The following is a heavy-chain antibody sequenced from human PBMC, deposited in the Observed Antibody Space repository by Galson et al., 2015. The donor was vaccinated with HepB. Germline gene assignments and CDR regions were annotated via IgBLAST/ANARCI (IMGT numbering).Heavy chain of an antibody. CDR3: ARDFGGDY. J-gene: IGHJ4*02. Sequence: SLRLSCAASGFTFSSYAMHWVRQAPGKGLEWVAVISYDGSIKYYADSVKGRFTISRDNSKNTLYLQMNSLRAEDTAVYYCARDFGGDYWGQGTLVTVSS. CDR1: GFTFSSYA. D-gene: IGHD3-16*01. V-gene: IGHV3-30-3*01. CDR2: ISYDGSIK.